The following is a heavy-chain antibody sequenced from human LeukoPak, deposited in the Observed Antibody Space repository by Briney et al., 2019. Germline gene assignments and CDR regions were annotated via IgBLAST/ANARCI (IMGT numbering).Heavy chain of an antibody. J-gene: IGHJ4*02. CDR2: IYHSGST. CDR3: ARTGSGSYDLFDY. CDR1: GGSISSGGYY. Sequence: PSQTLSLTCTVSGGSISSGGYYWSWIRQPPGKGLEWIGYIYHSGSTYYSPSLKSRVTISVDRSKNQFSLKLSSVTAADTAVYYCARTGSGSYDLFDYWGQGTLVTVSS. V-gene: IGHV4-30-2*02. D-gene: IGHD3-10*01.